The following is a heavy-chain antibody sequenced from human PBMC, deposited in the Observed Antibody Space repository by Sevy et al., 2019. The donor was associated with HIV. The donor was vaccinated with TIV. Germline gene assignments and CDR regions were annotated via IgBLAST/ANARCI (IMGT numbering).Heavy chain of an antibody. D-gene: IGHD6-19*01. V-gene: IGHV3-23*01. Sequence: GGSLRLSCAASGFPFSTHAMSWVRQAPGKGLEWVSAISASGGSTYYADAVKGRFTISREYSKNVVYVQMNSLRAEDTAVYYCAKHGYTSGWRDAFDVWGQGTMVTVSS. CDR2: ISASGGST. CDR1: GFPFSTHA. CDR3: AKHGYTSGWRDAFDV. J-gene: IGHJ3*01.